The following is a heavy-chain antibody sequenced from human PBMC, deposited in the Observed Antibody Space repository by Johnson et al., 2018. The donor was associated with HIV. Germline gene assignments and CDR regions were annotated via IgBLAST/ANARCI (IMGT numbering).Heavy chain of an antibody. CDR2: ISNDGGNK. V-gene: IGHV3-30*03. D-gene: IGHD1-26*01. J-gene: IGHJ3*02. CDR1: GFTFDDFG. Sequence: QVQLVESGGGLVQPGRSLRLSCAASGFTFDDFGMSWVRQAPGKGLEWVALISNDGGNKYYADSVKGRFTISRDNSKNTLYLQMNSLRAEDTAVYYCAREGGPWGATKAFDTWGQGTMVTVSS. CDR3: AREGGPWGATKAFDT.